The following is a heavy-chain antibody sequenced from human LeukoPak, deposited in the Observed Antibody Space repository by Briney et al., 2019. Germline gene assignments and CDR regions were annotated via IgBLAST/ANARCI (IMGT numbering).Heavy chain of an antibody. J-gene: IGHJ4*02. D-gene: IGHD2-2*01. CDR1: GSTFSSYA. Sequence: GGSLRLSCAASGSTFSSYAMSWVRQAPGKGLEWVSAISGSGGSTYYADSVKGRFTISRDNSKNTLYLQVNSLRAEDTAVYYCAKDLYLWYFDYWGQGTLVTVSS. V-gene: IGHV3-23*01. CDR3: AKDLYLWYFDY. CDR2: ISGSGGST.